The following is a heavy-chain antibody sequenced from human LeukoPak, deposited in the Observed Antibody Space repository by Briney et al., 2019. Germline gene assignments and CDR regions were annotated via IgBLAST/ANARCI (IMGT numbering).Heavy chain of an antibody. V-gene: IGHV1-2*02. Sequence: ASLKVSCKASGYTFSDKYIRWVRQAPGQGLEWMGWIDPNSGGTNYAQRFQGRVTMTRDTSISTAYMELSRLTSDDTAVYYCARLLMTAVTHNWLDPWDQGTLVTVSS. CDR1: GYTFSDKY. J-gene: IGHJ5*02. D-gene: IGHD4-17*01. CDR3: ARLLMTAVTHNWLDP. CDR2: IDPNSGGT.